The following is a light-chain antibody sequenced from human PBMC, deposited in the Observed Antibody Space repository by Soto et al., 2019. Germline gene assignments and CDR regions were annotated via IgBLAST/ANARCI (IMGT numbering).Light chain of an antibody. CDR1: PSVSNS. V-gene: IGKV3-11*01. Sequence: ESVLTQSPATLSLSPGERATLSCRASPSVSNSLAWYQHKPGQAPRLLIYDASNRATGVPTRFSGSGSGTDFTLTISSLEPEDFAVYYCQQYGTSPFTFGQGTKLEI. J-gene: IGKJ2*01. CDR3: QQYGTSPFT. CDR2: DAS.